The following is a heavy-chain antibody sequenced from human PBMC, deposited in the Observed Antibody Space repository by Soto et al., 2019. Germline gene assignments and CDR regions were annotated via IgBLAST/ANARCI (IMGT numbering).Heavy chain of an antibody. CDR3: AKFTYYDFWSGYHLDYYGMDV. Sequence: GGSLRLSCAASGFTFSSYAMSWVRQAPGKGLEWVSAISGSGGSTYYADSVKGRFTISRDNSKNTLYLQMNSLRAEDTAVYYCAKFTYYDFWSGYHLDYYGMDVWGQGTTVTVSS. CDR1: GFTFSSYA. V-gene: IGHV3-23*01. J-gene: IGHJ6*02. D-gene: IGHD3-3*01. CDR2: ISGSGGST.